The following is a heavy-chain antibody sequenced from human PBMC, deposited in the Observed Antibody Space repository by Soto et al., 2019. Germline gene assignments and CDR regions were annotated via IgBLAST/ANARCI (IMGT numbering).Heavy chain of an antibody. CDR1: GGTFSSYA. J-gene: IGHJ6*02. Sequence: QVQLVQSGAEVKKPGSSVKVSCKASGGTFSSYAISWVRQAPGQGLEWMGGIIPICGTANYAQKFQGRVTITADDSTSTAYMELSSLRSEDTAVYYCARGYRSGLADYYYYGMDVWGQGTTVTVSS. CDR3: ARGYRSGLADYYYYGMDV. D-gene: IGHD6-19*01. V-gene: IGHV1-69*01. CDR2: IIPICGTA.